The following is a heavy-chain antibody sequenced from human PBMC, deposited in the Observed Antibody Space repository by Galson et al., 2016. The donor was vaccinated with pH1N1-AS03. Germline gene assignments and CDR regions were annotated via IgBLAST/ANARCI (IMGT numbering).Heavy chain of an antibody. V-gene: IGHV4-59*11. J-gene: IGHJ5*02. D-gene: IGHD1-26*01. CDR2: IHSSGST. CDR1: GGSINSHY. CDR3: ARDRCFSGWSYEGWFDP. Sequence: LSLTCTVSGGSINSHYWSWIRQPPGKGLEWIACIHSSGSTNYNPSLKSRVTISLDTSKNQLSLKLSSITAADTAVYYFARDRCFSGWSYEGWFDPWGPGTMVTFSS.